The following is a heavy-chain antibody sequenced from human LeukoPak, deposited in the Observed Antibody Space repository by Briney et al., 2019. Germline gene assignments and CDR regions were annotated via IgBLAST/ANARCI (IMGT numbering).Heavy chain of an antibody. V-gene: IGHV3-23*01. D-gene: IGHD5-18*01. J-gene: IGHJ4*02. CDR3: AKGGHDSYGTYFDY. CDR1: GLSFSSYA. Sequence: GGSLRLSCAASGLSFSSYAMSWVRQPPGKGLEWVSSISGSGGTTYYADSVKGRFTISRDNSKNTLYLQMNSLRAEDTAVYYCAKGGHDSYGTYFDYWGQGTLVTVSS. CDR2: ISGSGGTT.